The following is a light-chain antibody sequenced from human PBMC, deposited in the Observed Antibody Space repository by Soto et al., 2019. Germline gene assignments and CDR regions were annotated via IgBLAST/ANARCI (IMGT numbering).Light chain of an antibody. Sequence: AIRMTQSPSSLSASTGDRVTITCRASQGISSYLAWYQQKPGKAPKLLIYAASTLQSGVPSRFSGSGSGTDFTLTISCLQSEDFAVYYCQQYGSSPLTFGGGTKVEIK. V-gene: IGKV1-8*01. J-gene: IGKJ4*01. CDR1: QGISSY. CDR3: QQYGSSPLT. CDR2: AAS.